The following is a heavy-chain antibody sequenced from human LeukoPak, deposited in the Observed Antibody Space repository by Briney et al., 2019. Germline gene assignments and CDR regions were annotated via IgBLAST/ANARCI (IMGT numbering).Heavy chain of an antibody. Sequence: GGSLRLSCAASGFTFSSYWMSWVRQAPGKGLEWVANIKQDGSEKYYVDSVKGRFTISRDNAKNSLYLQMNSLRAEDTAVYYCARDQIGYYDILTGYGGKFDYWGQGTLVTVSS. V-gene: IGHV3-7*01. D-gene: IGHD3-9*01. J-gene: IGHJ4*02. CDR3: ARDQIGYYDILTGYGGKFDY. CDR2: IKQDGSEK. CDR1: GFTFSSYW.